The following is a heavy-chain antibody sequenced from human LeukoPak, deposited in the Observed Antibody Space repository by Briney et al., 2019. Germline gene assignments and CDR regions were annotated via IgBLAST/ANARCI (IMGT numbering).Heavy chain of an antibody. CDR2: IFNSGST. D-gene: IGHD3-22*01. CDR1: GGSISSRSYY. Sequence: SETLSLTCTVSGGSISSRSYYWGWIRQPPGKGLERIGSIFNSGSTYYNPSLKSRVTISVDTSKNQFSLKLSSVTAADTAVYYCARAQYYYDSSGYYYRPTDDAFDIWGQGTMVTVSS. J-gene: IGHJ3*02. V-gene: IGHV4-39*07. CDR3: ARAQYYYDSSGYYYRPTDDAFDI.